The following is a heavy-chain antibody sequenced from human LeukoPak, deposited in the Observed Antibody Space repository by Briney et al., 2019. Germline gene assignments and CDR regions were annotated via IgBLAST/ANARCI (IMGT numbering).Heavy chain of an antibody. CDR1: GFTFDDYA. CDR3: AKDKEYAFDI. Sequence: PGESLRLSCAASGFTFDDYAMHWVRQAPGKGLEWVSGISWNSGSRGYADSVKGRFTISRDNAKNSLYLQMNSLRAEDTALYYCAKDKEYAFDIWGQGTRVTVSS. J-gene: IGHJ3*02. CDR2: ISWNSGSR. V-gene: IGHV3-9*01.